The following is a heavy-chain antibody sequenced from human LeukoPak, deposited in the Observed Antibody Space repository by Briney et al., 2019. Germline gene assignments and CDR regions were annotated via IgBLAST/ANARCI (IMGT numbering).Heavy chain of an antibody. J-gene: IGHJ6*04. V-gene: IGHV3-74*01. CDR2: ISPDGGTT. Sequence: GGSLRLSCAASGFTFSRHWMHWVRQVQGKGLVWVSSISPDGGTTNYADSVKGRFTISRDNAKNTLYLQMNSLRGEDTAVYYCARDSSAGGGNTFDYWGKGTTVTVSS. D-gene: IGHD3-16*01. CDR1: GFTFSRHW. CDR3: ARDSSAGGGNTFDY.